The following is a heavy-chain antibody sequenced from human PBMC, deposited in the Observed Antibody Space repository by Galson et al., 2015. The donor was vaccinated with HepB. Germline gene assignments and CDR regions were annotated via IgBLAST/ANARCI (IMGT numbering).Heavy chain of an antibody. J-gene: IGHJ5*02. CDR2: ISYDGSNK. V-gene: IGHV3-30-3*01. D-gene: IGHD3-22*01. Sequence: SLRLSCAASGFTFSNYAMHWVRQAPGKGLEWVAVISYDGSNKYYADSVRGRFTISRDNSKNTLYLQMKSLRAEDTAVYYCARDQGGPVGFYDSSGYYPNWFDPWGQGTLVTVSS. CDR3: ARDQGGPVGFYDSSGYYPNWFDP. CDR1: GFTFSNYA.